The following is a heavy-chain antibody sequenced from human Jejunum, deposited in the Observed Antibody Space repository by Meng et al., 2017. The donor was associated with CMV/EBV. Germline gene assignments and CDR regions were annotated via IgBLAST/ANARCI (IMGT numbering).Heavy chain of an antibody. CDR1: GGSISTSY. V-gene: IGHV4-59*13. Sequence: SGGSISTSYWSWIRRRQGKGIGLLGYISYSGSTNYNPSIKSRVTISLDTSKNQFSLKLSYVTAADTAVYYCARANSGFGGNFDYWGQGTLVTVSS. CDR3: ARANSGFGGNFDY. J-gene: IGHJ4*02. CDR2: ISYSGST. D-gene: IGHD4-23*01.